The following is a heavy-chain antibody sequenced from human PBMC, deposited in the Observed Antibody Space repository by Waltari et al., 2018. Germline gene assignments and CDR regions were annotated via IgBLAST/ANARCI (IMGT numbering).Heavy chain of an antibody. V-gene: IGHV4-39*01. CDR1: GGSISGSAYS. CDR2: VYHTGTA. CDR3: ARSSRQFDSWFDP. Sequence: QLQLQESGPGLVKPSETLPLTCSVSGGSISGSAYSWGWIRQPPGKGLDWIGSVYHTGTAYYNPSLKSRVTVSVDTSKNQFSLKVNSVTAADTAFYYCARSSRQFDSWFDPWGQGTLVTVSS. D-gene: IGHD3-10*01. J-gene: IGHJ5*02.